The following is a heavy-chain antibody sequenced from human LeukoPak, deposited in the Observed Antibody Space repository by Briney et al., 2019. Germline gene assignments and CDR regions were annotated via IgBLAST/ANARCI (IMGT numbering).Heavy chain of an antibody. Sequence: SETLSLTCTVSGGSISSYFWSWIRQPPGKALEWIGYIYYSGSTNYKPTLKSRGTISVDTSKNQSSLKLSSMTAADTAVYYCARQMYSGTLDYWGPGTLVIVSS. V-gene: IGHV4-59*08. J-gene: IGHJ4*02. D-gene: IGHD1-1*01. CDR1: GGSISSYF. CDR2: IYYSGST. CDR3: ARQMYSGTLDY.